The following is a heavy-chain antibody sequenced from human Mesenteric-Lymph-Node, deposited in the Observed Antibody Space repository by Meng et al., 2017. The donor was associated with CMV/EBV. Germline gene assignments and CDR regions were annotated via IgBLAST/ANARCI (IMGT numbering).Heavy chain of an antibody. J-gene: IGHJ4*02. V-gene: IGHV1-2*02. CDR2: IRPRGGST. Sequence: AYIFTDYYIHWMRQAPGQGLEWMGWIRPRGGSTHYAQKFQGRVTMTRDTSINTVYMELNRLTSDDTAVYYCASRPDSRLLYFFDFWGQGTLVTVSS. D-gene: IGHD4-11*01. CDR1: AYIFTDYY. CDR3: ASRPDSRLLYFFDF.